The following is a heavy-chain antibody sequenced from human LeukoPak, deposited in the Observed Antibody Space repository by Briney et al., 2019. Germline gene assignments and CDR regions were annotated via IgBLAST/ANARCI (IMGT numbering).Heavy chain of an antibody. CDR3: ARTHCGGGSCDTFDP. J-gene: IGHJ5*02. Sequence: PSATLSLTCNVFGVSISNYFWSWLRQPAGEGLEWIGRFYASGTTYYNPSLRSRVTLSMDTSKNHFSLKLTSVTAADTAVYYCARTHCGGGSCDTFDPWGQGTLVTVPS. CDR1: GVSISNYF. V-gene: IGHV4-4*07. D-gene: IGHD2-21*01. CDR2: FYASGTT.